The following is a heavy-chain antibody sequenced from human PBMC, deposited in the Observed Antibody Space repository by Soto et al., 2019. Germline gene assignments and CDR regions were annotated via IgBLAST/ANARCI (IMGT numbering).Heavy chain of an antibody. CDR2: INPNSGGT. V-gene: IGHV1-2*02. D-gene: IGHD4-17*01. CDR1: GYTFTAYY. CDR3: ARDLPLYGGNSGLWTDA. Sequence: QVQLVQSGAEVKKPGASVKVSCKASGYTFTAYYIHWVRQAPGQGLEWMGWINPNSGGTNSAQKFQGRVTMTRDTSINTAFMELTRLTSGDTAVYYCARDLPLYGGNSGLWTDAWGQGTLVTVSS. J-gene: IGHJ5*02.